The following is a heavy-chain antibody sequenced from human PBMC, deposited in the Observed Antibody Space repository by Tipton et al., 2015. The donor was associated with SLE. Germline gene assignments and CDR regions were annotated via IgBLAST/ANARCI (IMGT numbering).Heavy chain of an antibody. CDR2: INRSGST. CDR3: ARHYYDAGGYYEWDY. J-gene: IGHJ4*02. Sequence: GLVKPSETLSLTCAVYGGSLSDDHWSWIRQSPGMGLEWIGEINRSGSTNYNPSLKSRVIISVDTSKNQFSLKLSSVTGADTAVYYCARHYYDAGGYYEWDYWGQGTLVTVSS. CDR1: GGSLSDDH. V-gene: IGHV4-34*01. D-gene: IGHD3-22*01.